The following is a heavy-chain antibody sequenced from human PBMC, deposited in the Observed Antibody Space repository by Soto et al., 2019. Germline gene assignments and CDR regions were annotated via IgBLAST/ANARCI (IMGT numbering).Heavy chain of an antibody. CDR3: AKDLSRVVAATTFDY. CDR1: GFTFSSYA. CDR2: ISGSGGST. D-gene: IGHD2-15*01. Sequence: GGSLRLSCAASGFTFSSYAMSWVRQAPGKGLEWVSAISGSGGSTYYADSVKGRFTISRDNSKNTLYLQMNSLRAEDTAVYYCAKDLSRVVAATTFDYWGQGTLVTVSS. J-gene: IGHJ4*02. V-gene: IGHV3-23*01.